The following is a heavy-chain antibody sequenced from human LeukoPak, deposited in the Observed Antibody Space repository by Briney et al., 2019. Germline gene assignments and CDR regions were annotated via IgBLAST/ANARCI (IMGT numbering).Heavy chain of an antibody. CDR2: ISYDGSNK. CDR3: SRSPRYYYDSSGTGAFDI. D-gene: IGHD3-22*01. J-gene: IGHJ3*02. V-gene: IGHV3-30*01. Sequence: GGSLRLSCAASGFTFSSYAMHWVRQAPGKGLEWVAVISYDGSNKYYADSVKGRFTISRDNSKNTLYLQMNSLRAEDTAVYYCSRSPRYYYDSSGTGAFDIWGQGTMVTVSS. CDR1: GFTFSSYA.